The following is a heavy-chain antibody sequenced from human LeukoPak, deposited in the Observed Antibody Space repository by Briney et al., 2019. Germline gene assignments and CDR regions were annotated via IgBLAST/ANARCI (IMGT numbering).Heavy chain of an antibody. CDR1: GGSFSGYY. D-gene: IGHD2-15*01. Sequence: SETLSLTCAVYGGSFSGYYWSWIRQPPGKGLEWIGEINHSESTNYNPSLKSRVTISVDTSKNQFSLKLSSVTAADTAVYYCARVRCSGGSCYSYYYYYGMDVWGKGTTVTVSS. V-gene: IGHV4-34*01. J-gene: IGHJ6*04. CDR3: ARVRCSGGSCYSYYYYYGMDV. CDR2: INHSEST.